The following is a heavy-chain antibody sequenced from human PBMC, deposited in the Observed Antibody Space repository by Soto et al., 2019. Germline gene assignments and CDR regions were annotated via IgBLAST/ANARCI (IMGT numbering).Heavy chain of an antibody. Sequence: ESGGGVVQPGRSLRLSCAASGFIFSSYGMHWVRQAPGKGLEWVAVISNDGNNKYYADSVKGRFTISRDNSNNTLFLQMNSLRDADTAVYYCATGNRSGYKGGIDYWGQGTLVTVSS. CDR3: ATGNRSGYKGGIDY. CDR2: ISNDGNNK. V-gene: IGHV3-30*03. J-gene: IGHJ4*02. CDR1: GFIFSSYG. D-gene: IGHD1-20*01.